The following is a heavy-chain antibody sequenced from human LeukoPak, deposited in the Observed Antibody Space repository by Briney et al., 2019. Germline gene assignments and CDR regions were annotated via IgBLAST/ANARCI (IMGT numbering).Heavy chain of an antibody. V-gene: IGHV3-11*06. Sequence: GPLRLSCAASGFTFSDYYMSWIRQAPGKGLEWVSYISSSSSYIYYADSVKGRFTISRDNAKNSLYLQMNSLRAEDTAVYYCARDGRGGSQSDYWGQGTLVTVSS. J-gene: IGHJ4*02. CDR1: GFTFSDYY. D-gene: IGHD1-26*01. CDR2: ISSSSSYI. CDR3: ARDGRGGSQSDY.